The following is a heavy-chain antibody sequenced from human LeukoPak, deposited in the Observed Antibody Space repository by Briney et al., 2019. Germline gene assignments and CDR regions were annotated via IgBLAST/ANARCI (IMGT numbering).Heavy chain of an antibody. D-gene: IGHD3-9*01. CDR2: INHSGST. V-gene: IGHV4-34*01. CDR3: ARGLRYFDWLSNWFDP. J-gene: IGHJ5*02. Sequence: SETLSLTCTFHGESFNVSYWSWIRQPPGKGLEWIGEINHSGSTNYNPSLKSRVTISVDTSKNQFSLKLSSVTAADTAVYYCARGLRYFDWLSNWFDPWGQGTLVTVSS. CDR1: GESFNVSY.